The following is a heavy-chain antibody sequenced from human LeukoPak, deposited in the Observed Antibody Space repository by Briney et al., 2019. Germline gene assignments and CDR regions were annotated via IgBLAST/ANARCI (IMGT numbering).Heavy chain of an antibody. J-gene: IGHJ3*02. Sequence: GASLKISCKGSGYSFTNYWIGWVRQMRGQGLEWMGIFYPGDSDARYSPSFQGQVTISADKSISSAYLQWNSLKASDTAMYYCARPRSQLSAFDIWGQGTMVTVSS. V-gene: IGHV5-51*01. CDR3: ARPRSQLSAFDI. CDR2: FYPGDSDA. CDR1: GYSFTNYW. D-gene: IGHD2-2*01.